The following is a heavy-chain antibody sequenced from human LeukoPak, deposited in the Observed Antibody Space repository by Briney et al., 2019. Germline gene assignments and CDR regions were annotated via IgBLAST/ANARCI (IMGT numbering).Heavy chain of an antibody. V-gene: IGHV3-66*02. CDR3: ARDPGIAARGGLYMDV. CDR2: IYSGGSI. Sequence: PGGSLRLSCAASGFTVSSNYMSWVRQAPGKGLEWVSVIYSGGSIYYADSVKGRFTISRDHSKNTLYLQMNSLRPEDTAVNYCARDPGIAARGGLYMDVWGKGTTVTVSS. CDR1: GFTVSSNY. J-gene: IGHJ6*03. D-gene: IGHD6-13*01.